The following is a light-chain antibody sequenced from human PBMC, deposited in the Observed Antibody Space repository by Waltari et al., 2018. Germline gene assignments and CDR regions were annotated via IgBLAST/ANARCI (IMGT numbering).Light chain of an antibody. CDR3: MQALQNPWT. CDR1: QSLLHSNGYNY. Sequence: DIVMTQSPLSLPVTPGEPASISCRSSQSLLHSNGYNYLDVYLQKPGQSPQLLIYLGSNRDSGVPDRFSGSGSGTDFTLRISRVEAEDVGVYYCMQALQNPWTFGQGTKVEIK. CDR2: LGS. V-gene: IGKV2-28*01. J-gene: IGKJ1*01.